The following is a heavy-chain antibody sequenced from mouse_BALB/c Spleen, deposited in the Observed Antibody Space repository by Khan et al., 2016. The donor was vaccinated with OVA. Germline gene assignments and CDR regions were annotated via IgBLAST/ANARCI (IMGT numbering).Heavy chain of an antibody. CDR2: IAPGSSNA. J-gene: IGHJ2*01. V-gene: IGHV1S61*01. Sequence: VQLQQSGDDLVKPGASVKLSCKASGYTFTSYWINWIKQRPGQGLEWIGRIAPGSSNAYYNEKFKSKATLTVDKSSSTAYMLLSGPTFEDSAVYYCARIKKIVATYFDYWGQGTTLTVSS. D-gene: IGHD1-1*01. CDR3: ARIKKIVATYFDY. CDR1: GYTFTSYW.